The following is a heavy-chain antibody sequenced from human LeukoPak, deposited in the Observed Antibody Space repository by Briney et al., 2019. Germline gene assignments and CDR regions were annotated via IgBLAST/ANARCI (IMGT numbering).Heavy chain of an antibody. J-gene: IGHJ4*02. Sequence: ASVKVSCKASGYTFTSYDINWVRQATGQGLEWMGWMNPNTGNTGYAQKFQGRVTMTRNTSINTAYMELRSLRSDDTAVYYCARDQGRYYDSSGLHWGQGTLVTVSS. D-gene: IGHD3-22*01. CDR1: GYTFTSYD. CDR2: MNPNTGNT. CDR3: ARDQGRYYDSSGLH. V-gene: IGHV1-8*01.